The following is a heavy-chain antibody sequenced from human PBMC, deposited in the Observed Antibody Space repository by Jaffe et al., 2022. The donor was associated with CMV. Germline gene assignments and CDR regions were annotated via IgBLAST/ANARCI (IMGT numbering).Heavy chain of an antibody. CDR1: GYTFTSQD. CDR2: MNPNSGNA. J-gene: IGHJ6*02. V-gene: IGHV1-8*01. D-gene: IGHD2-8*01. CDR3: ARGSVMVVSVGGWGGMDV. Sequence: QVQLVQSGAEVKKPGASVKVSCKASGYTFTSQDVNWVRQAPGQGLEWMGWMNPNSGNADYAQKFQGRVTMTRNSSISTAYMELSSLTSEDTAVYYCARGSVMVVSVGGWGGMDVWGQGTTVTVSS.